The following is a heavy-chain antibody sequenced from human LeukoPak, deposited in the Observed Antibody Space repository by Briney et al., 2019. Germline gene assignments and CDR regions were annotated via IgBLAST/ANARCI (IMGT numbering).Heavy chain of an antibody. D-gene: IGHD3-3*01. J-gene: IGHJ6*02. V-gene: IGHV1-2*02. CDR1: GYTFTGYY. CDR3: ARDGSENFWSGYYTGLYYYGMDV. Sequence: GASVKVSCKASGYTFTGYYMHWVRQAPGQGLAWMGWINPNSGGTNYAQTFQGRVTMTRDTSISTAYTELRRLRSDDTAVYYCARDGSENFWSGYYTGLYYYGMDVWGQGTTVTVSS. CDR2: INPNSGGT.